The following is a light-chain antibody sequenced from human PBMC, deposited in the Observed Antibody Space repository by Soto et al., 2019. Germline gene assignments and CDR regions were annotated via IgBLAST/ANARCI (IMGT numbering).Light chain of an antibody. CDR3: QQYSGYPWT. J-gene: IGKJ1*01. CDR2: QAS. V-gene: IGKV1-5*03. CDR1: PSIDTW. Sequence: DIQMTQSPSTLSASVGDRVTITCRASPSIDTWLAWYQQRPGKAPNLLIFQASILEDGVPSRFSGSGFGTEFTLTISSLQPDDFATYYCQQYSGYPWTFGQGTKVDIK.